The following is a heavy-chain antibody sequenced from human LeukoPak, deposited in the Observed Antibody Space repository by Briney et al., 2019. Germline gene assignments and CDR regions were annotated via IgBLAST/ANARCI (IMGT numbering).Heavy chain of an antibody. J-gene: IGHJ4*02. Sequence: GGSLRLSCVVSGFTFSHYCMNWVRQAPGKGLEYVAYINPDGSEKNCVDSVKGRFSISRDNAQNTLFLQMNSLRAEDTALYYCARHGDFCFDNWGQGTPVTVS. V-gene: IGHV3-7*03. CDR1: GFTFSHYC. D-gene: IGHD4-17*01. CDR3: ARHGDFCFDN. CDR2: INPDGSEK.